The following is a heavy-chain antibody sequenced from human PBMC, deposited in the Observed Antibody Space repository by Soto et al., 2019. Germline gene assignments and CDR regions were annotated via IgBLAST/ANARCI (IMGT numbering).Heavy chain of an antibody. CDR3: ASLGGTIDY. Sequence: SETLSLTCTVSGGSISGYYWNWIRQPAGKGLEWIGRMHSSGYINYNSSLRSRVSMSVNASKSQISLKLTSVTAADTAVYYCASLGGTIDYWGQGTLVTVS. CDR2: MHSSGYI. V-gene: IGHV4-4*07. D-gene: IGHD1-26*01. J-gene: IGHJ4*02. CDR1: GGSISGYY.